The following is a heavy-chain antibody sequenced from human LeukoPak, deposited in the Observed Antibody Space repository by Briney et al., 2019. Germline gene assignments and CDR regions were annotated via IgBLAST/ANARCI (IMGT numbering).Heavy chain of an antibody. J-gene: IGHJ4*02. CDR1: GVSFSGYY. D-gene: IGHD3-10*01. Sequence: SETLSRTCAVYGVSFSGYYWSWIRQPPGKGLEWSGEINHSGRTNYNPSLKSRVTISVDTSKNQFSLKLSSVTAADTAVYYCARASITMVRGDAFFAYWGQGTLVTVSS. V-gene: IGHV4-34*01. CDR2: INHSGRT. CDR3: ARASITMVRGDAFFAY.